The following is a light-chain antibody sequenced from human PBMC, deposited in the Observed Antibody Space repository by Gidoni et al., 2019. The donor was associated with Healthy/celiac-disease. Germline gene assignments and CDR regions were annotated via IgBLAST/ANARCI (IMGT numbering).Light chain of an antibody. CDR1: QSVLYSSNNKNY. J-gene: IGKJ4*01. CDR2: WAS. Sequence: DIVMPQSPDSLAFSLGERATINCKSSQSVLYSSNNKNYLAWYQQKPGQPPKRLIYWASTRESGVPDRFSGSGSGTDFTLTISSLQAEDVAVYYCQQYYSTSLTCGGGTKVEIK. CDR3: QQYYSTSLT. V-gene: IGKV4-1*01.